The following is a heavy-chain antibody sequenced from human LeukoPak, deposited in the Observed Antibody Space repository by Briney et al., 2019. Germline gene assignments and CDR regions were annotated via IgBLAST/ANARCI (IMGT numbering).Heavy chain of an antibody. D-gene: IGHD3-3*01. Sequence: PGGSLRLSCAASGFTFSTYEMNWVRQAPGKGLEWVSYISSSGSTIYYADSVKGRFTISRDNSKNTLYLQMNSLRAEDTAVYYCAKDQAAYYDFWSGLNHDAFDIWGQGTMVTVSS. V-gene: IGHV3-48*03. CDR2: ISSSGSTI. J-gene: IGHJ3*02. CDR1: GFTFSTYE. CDR3: AKDQAAYYDFWSGLNHDAFDI.